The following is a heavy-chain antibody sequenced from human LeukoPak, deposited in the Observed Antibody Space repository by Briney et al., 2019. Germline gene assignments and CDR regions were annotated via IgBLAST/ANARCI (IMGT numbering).Heavy chain of an antibody. J-gene: IGHJ4*02. D-gene: IGHD2-2*01. Sequence: AESLKISCKASGYSFTSYWIGWVRQMPGKRLEWMGIIYPGDSDTRYSPSFQGQVTISADKSISTAYLQWSSLKASDTAMYYCAMIVVPAAPFDYWGQGTLVTVSS. V-gene: IGHV5-51*01. CDR1: GYSFTSYW. CDR2: IYPGDSDT. CDR3: AMIVVPAAPFDY.